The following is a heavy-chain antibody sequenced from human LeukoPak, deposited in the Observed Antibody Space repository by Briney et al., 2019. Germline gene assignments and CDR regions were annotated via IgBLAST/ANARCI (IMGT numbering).Heavy chain of an antibody. CDR1: GFTVSSNY. CDR3: ARSVAAAAYFFDY. V-gene: IGHV3-53*01. Sequence: GGSLRLSCAASGFTVSSNYMSWVRQAPGKGLEWVSVIYSGGSTYYADSVKGRFTISRDNSKNTLYLQMSSLRAEDTAVYYCARSVAAAAYFFDYWGQGTLVTVSS. J-gene: IGHJ4*02. CDR2: IYSGGST. D-gene: IGHD6-13*01.